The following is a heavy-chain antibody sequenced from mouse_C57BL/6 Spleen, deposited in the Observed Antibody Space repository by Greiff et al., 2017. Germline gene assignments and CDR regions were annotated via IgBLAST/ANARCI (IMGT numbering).Heavy chain of an antibody. CDR1: GYTFTDYE. D-gene: IGHD1-1*01. V-gene: IGHV1-15*01. Sequence: QVQLQQSGAELVRPGASVTLSCKASGYTFTDYEMHWVKQTPVHGLEWIGAIDPETGGTAYNQKFKGKAILTADKSSNTAYMQLGSLTTEDSAIYYCARSGYYGSRYYFDYWGQGTTLTVSS. CDR2: IDPETGGT. J-gene: IGHJ2*01. CDR3: ARSGYYGSRYYFDY.